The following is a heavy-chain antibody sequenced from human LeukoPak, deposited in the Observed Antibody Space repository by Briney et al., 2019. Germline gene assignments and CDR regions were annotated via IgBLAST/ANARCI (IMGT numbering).Heavy chain of an antibody. V-gene: IGHV3-21*01. CDR3: ARELMGLTMIVVVNPIDY. D-gene: IGHD3-22*01. CDR2: ISSTSSYI. Sequence: GGSLTLSCAASGFTFSSYSMNWVRRAPGKGLEWVSSISSTSSYIYYADSVKGRFTTSGDNAKNSLFLQMNSLRAEDTAVYYCARELMGLTMIVVVNPIDYWGQGTLVTVSS. J-gene: IGHJ4*02. CDR1: GFTFSSYS.